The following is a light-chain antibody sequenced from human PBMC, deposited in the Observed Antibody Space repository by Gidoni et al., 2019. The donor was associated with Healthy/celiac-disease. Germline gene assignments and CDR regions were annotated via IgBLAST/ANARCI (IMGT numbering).Light chain of an antibody. Sequence: SYVLSQPPSLSVAPGLTATITCEGDNLETNSVHWYRQKAGKAPVLVVFDDDDRPSGVPDRISGSNSKNTATLSITRVEPGDEADYFCQVWDSSVDLRVFGGGTSLTVL. CDR1: NLETNS. J-gene: IGLJ2*01. CDR3: QVWDSSVDLRV. CDR2: DDD. V-gene: IGLV3-21*02.